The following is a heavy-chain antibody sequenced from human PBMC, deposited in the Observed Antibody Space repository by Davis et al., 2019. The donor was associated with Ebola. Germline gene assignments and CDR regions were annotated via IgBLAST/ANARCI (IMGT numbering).Heavy chain of an antibody. J-gene: IGHJ4*02. Sequence: PGGSLRLSCAASGFTFNKYWMHWVRQAPGKGLVYVSRISSDGGITSYADSVKGRFTISRDNAKSTLYLQMNSLRAEDTAVYYCARRLRDWSFFDYWGQGTLVTVSS. CDR2: ISSDGGIT. CDR3: ARRLRDWSFFDY. D-gene: IGHD3-9*01. V-gene: IGHV3-74*01. CDR1: GFTFNKYW.